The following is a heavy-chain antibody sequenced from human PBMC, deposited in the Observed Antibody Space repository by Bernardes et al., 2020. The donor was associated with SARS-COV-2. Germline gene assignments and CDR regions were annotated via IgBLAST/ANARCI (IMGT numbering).Heavy chain of an antibody. CDR2: IPYDASIK. J-gene: IGHJ3*02. D-gene: IGHD3-10*01. Sequence: GGPLRLSCTGSGFNFGGYWMHWVRQAPGKGLEWVAFIPYDASIKYYVDSVKGRFTISRDNSKNTLYLEMNSLRAEDAAVYFCAREGTDAFDIWGQGTMVTVSS. CDR3: AREGTDAFDI. CDR1: GFNFGGYW. V-gene: IGHV3-30*03.